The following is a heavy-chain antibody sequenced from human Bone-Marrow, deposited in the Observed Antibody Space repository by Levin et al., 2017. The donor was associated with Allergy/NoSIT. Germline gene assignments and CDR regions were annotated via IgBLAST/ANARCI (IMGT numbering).Heavy chain of an antibody. D-gene: IGHD5/OR15-5a*01. V-gene: IGHV3-30*04. Sequence: GGSLRLSCSASGFTFSHYAMHWVRQAPGKGLEWVAGVSSDGIDRYYAASVKGRFTIFRENSKSTLYLKINSLKFGDTAVYFCARVPPPRLYSVYDPLDSWGQGTLVTVSS. CDR2: VSSDGIDR. CDR1: GFTFSHYA. J-gene: IGHJ4*02. CDR3: ARVPPPRLYSVYDPLDS.